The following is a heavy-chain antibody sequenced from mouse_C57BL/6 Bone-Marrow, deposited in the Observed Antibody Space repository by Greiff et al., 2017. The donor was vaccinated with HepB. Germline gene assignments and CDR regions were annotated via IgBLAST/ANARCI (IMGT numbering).Heavy chain of an antibody. CDR3: ARKSYYDYDGPYYYAMDY. CDR2: IYPGSGNT. V-gene: IGHV1-76*01. J-gene: IGHJ4*01. CDR1: GYTFTDYY. D-gene: IGHD2-4*01. Sequence: QVQLKQSGAELVRPGASVKLSCKASGYTFTDYYINWVKQRPGQGLEWIARIYPGSGNTYYNEKFKGKATLTAEKSSSTAYMQLSSLTSEDSAVYFCARKSYYDYDGPYYYAMDYWGQGTSVTVSS.